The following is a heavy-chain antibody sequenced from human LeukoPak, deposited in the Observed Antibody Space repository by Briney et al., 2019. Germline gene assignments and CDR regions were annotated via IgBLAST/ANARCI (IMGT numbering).Heavy chain of an antibody. Sequence: GGSLRLSCAASGFTFGSCAMTWVRQAPGKGLEWVSAISVIGGNTYYADSVKGRFTISRGNSKNTLYLQINNLRAEDTAVYYCAKGSDYGDYYFDYWGQGTLVTVSS. D-gene: IGHD4-17*01. CDR3: AKGSDYGDYYFDY. CDR2: ISVIGGNT. V-gene: IGHV3-23*01. CDR1: GFTFGSCA. J-gene: IGHJ4*02.